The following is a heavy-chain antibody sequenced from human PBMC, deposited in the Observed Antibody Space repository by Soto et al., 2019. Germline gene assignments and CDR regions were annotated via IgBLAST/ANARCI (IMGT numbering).Heavy chain of an antibody. D-gene: IGHD1-26*01. CDR3: ARGLYSGISHGMDV. V-gene: IGHV3-23*01. CDR1: GVNFRGYA. CDR2: IRVGPGIT. Sequence: TGGSLRLSCEVSGVNFRGYAMSWVRQAPGKGLEWVSGIRVGPGITYYADSVKGRFTISTDISRKTVYLQMNNLGGEDTALYFCARGLYSGISHGMDVWGQGTTVTVSS. J-gene: IGHJ6*02.